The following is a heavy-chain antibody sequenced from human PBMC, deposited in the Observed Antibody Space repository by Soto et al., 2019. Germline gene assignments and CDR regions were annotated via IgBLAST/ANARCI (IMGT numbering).Heavy chain of an antibody. D-gene: IGHD3-3*01. V-gene: IGHV1-69*02. CDR2: IIPILGIA. CDR3: ASDRSYDFWSGYYLPH. Sequence: SVKVSCKASGGTFSSYTISWVRQAPGQGLEWMGRIIPILGIANYAQKFQGRVTITADKSTSTAYMELSSLRSEDTAVYYCASDRSYDFWSGYYLPHWGQGTLVTVSS. J-gene: IGHJ4*02. CDR1: GGTFSSYT.